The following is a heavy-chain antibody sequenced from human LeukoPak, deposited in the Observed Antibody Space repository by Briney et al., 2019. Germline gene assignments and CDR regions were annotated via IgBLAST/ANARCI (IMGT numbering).Heavy chain of an antibody. CDR2: ISGSGGST. Sequence: GASLRLSCAASGFTFSSYAMSWVRQAPGKGLEWVSAISGSGGSTYYADSVKGRFTISRDNSKNTLYLQMNSLRAEDTAVYYCAKAPLYYDFWSGSFDYWGQGTLVTVSS. D-gene: IGHD3-3*01. CDR3: AKAPLYYDFWSGSFDY. CDR1: GFTFSSYA. V-gene: IGHV3-23*01. J-gene: IGHJ4*02.